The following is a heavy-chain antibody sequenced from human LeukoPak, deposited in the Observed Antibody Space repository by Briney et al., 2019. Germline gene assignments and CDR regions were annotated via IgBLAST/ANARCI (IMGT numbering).Heavy chain of an antibody. CDR3: ASGEYYYDSSGYYSPFDY. Sequence: ASVKVSRKASGYTFTSYGISWVRQAPGQGLEWMGWISAYNGNTNYAQKLQGRVTMTTDTSTSTAYMELSSLRSEDTAVYYCASGEYYYDSSGYYSPFDYWGQGTLVTVYS. J-gene: IGHJ4*02. CDR2: ISAYNGNT. V-gene: IGHV1-18*01. CDR1: GYTFTSYG. D-gene: IGHD3-22*01.